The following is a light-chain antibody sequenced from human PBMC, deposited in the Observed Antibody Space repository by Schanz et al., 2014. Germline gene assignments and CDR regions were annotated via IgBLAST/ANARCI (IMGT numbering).Light chain of an antibody. V-gene: IGLV1-51*01. J-gene: IGLJ3*02. CDR3: GTWDSSLSVVV. CDR2: DNS. CDR1: SSNIENNY. Sequence: QSVLTQPPSISAAPGQEVTISCSGSSSNIENNYVSWYQQLPGSAPKLLIYDNSRRPSGIPDRFSGSKSGTSATLGITGIQTGDEADYYCGTWDSSLSVVVFGGGTKLTVL.